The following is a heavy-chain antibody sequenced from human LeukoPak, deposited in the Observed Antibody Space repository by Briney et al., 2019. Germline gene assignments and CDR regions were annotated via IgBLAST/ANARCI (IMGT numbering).Heavy chain of an antibody. CDR1: VFTFSVAW. D-gene: IGHD2/OR15-2a*01. CDR3: ATVTHFYL. J-gene: IGHJ4*02. Sequence: GGSLRVSCAGSVFTFSVAWLSWVRPAPGERVEWIVRLQGGGTTDYAAPVKGRFTNSRDDSKATLYLQMNSLKTEDTAIYYCATVTHFYLGGQGLLVSVSS. V-gene: IGHV3-15*01. CDR2: LQGGGTT.